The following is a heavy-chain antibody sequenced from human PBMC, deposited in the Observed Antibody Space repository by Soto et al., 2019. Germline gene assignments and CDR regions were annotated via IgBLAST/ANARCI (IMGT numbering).Heavy chain of an antibody. CDR3: ASDRSSGWAQGYGLDV. CDR2: IYYSGST. J-gene: IGHJ6*02. Sequence: LSLTCTVSGGSISTYYWSWIRQPPGKGLEWIGYIYYSGSTSYNPSLKSRVTISVDTSKNQFSPKLRSVTAADTAVYYCASDRSSGWAQGYGLDVWGQGTTVTVSS. V-gene: IGHV4-59*01. D-gene: IGHD6-19*01. CDR1: GGSISTYY.